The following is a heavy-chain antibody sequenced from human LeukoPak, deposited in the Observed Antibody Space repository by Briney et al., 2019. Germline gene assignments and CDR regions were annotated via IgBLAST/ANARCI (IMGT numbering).Heavy chain of an antibody. J-gene: IGHJ3*02. D-gene: IGHD6-19*01. CDR2: ISSNGGST. CDR3: ASFSIAVAGTRGAFDI. Sequence: GGSLRLSCAASGFTFSSYAMHWVRQAPGKGLEYVSSISSNGGSTYYANSVKGRFTISRDNSKNTLYLQMGSLRAEDMAVYYCASFSIAVAGTRGAFDIWGQGTMVTVSS. V-gene: IGHV3-64*01. CDR1: GFTFSSYA.